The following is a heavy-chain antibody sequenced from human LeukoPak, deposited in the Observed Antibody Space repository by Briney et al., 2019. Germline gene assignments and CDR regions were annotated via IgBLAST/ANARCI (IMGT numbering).Heavy chain of an antibody. Sequence: ASAKVSCKASGYTFTSYGISWVRQAPGQGLEWMGWISAYNGNTNYAQKLQGRVTMTTDTSTSTAYMELRSLRSDDTAVYYCARARSPDYDFWSGYGTPYDYWGQGTLVTVSS. V-gene: IGHV1-18*01. D-gene: IGHD3-3*01. CDR3: ARARSPDYDFWSGYGTPYDY. CDR2: ISAYNGNT. CDR1: GYTFTSYG. J-gene: IGHJ4*02.